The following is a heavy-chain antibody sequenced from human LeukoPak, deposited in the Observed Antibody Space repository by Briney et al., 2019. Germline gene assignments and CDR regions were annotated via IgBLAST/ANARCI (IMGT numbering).Heavy chain of an antibody. J-gene: IGHJ4*02. CDR1: GFTFSNAW. Sequence: GGSLRLSCAASGFTFSNAWMSWVRQAPGKGLEWVGRIKSKTDGGTTDYAAPVKGRFTISRDDSKNTLYLQMNSLKTEDTAVYYCTTEPDSYYYDSSGYYYFWGQGTLVTVSS. CDR2: IKSKTDGGTT. CDR3: TTEPDSYYYDSSGYYYF. V-gene: IGHV3-15*01. D-gene: IGHD3-22*01.